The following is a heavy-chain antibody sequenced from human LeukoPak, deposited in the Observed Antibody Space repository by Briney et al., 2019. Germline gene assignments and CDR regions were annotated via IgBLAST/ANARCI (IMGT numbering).Heavy chain of an antibody. Sequence: ASVKVSCKASGYTFTGYYMHWVRQAPGQGLEWMGWINPNSGGTNYAQKFQGRVTMTRDTSISTAYMELSRLRSEDTAVYYCARELRYSGYALGDYWGQGTLVTVSS. CDR3: ARELRYSGYALGDY. D-gene: IGHD5-12*01. V-gene: IGHV1-2*02. J-gene: IGHJ4*02. CDR1: GYTFTGYY. CDR2: INPNSGGT.